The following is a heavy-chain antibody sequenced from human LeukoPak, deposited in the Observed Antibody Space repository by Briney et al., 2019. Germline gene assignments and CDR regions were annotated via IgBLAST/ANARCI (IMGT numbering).Heavy chain of an antibody. CDR1: GDSVSSKSAA. CDR2: TYYRSKWYN. Sequence: SQTLSLTCAISGDSVSSKSAAWNSIRQSPSRGLEWLGGTYYRSKWYNDYAVSVKSRITINPDTSKNQFSLQLNSVTPEDTAVYYCARELLWFGELWGDYYYYGMDVWGKGTTVTVSS. V-gene: IGHV6-1*01. CDR3: ARELLWFGELWGDYYYYGMDV. D-gene: IGHD3-10*01. J-gene: IGHJ6*04.